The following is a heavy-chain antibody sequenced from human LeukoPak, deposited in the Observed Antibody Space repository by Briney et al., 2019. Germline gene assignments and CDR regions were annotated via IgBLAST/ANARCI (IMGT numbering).Heavy chain of an antibody. J-gene: IGHJ3*02. CDR2: ISAYNGNT. CDR3: ARDQTLIAVAGNDAFDI. Sequence: ASLKVSCKASGYTFTSYGISWVRQTPGQGLEWMGWISAYNGNTNYAQKLQGRVTMTTDTSTSTAYMELRSLRSDDTAVYYCARDQTLIAVAGNDAFDIWGQGTMVTVSS. V-gene: IGHV1-18*01. D-gene: IGHD6-19*01. CDR1: GYTFTSYG.